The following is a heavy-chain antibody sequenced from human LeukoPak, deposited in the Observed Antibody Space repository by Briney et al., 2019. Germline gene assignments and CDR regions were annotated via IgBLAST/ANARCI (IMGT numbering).Heavy chain of an antibody. J-gene: IGHJ6*02. CDR2: IYYSGST. Sequence: PSETLSLTCSVSGGSISSYYWSWIRQPPGKGLEWIGYIYYSGSTNYNPSLKSRVTISVDASKNQFSLKVTSVTAADTAVYYCARDQGYSGYDLWHGMDVWGQGTTVTVSS. CDR3: ARDQGYSGYDLWHGMDV. D-gene: IGHD5-12*01. V-gene: IGHV4-59*12. CDR1: GGSISSYY.